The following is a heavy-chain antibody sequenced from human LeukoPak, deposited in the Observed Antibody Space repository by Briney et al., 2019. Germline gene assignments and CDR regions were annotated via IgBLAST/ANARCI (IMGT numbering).Heavy chain of an antibody. CDR2: IHYSETT. Sequence: SGTLSLTCTVSGGSTGTYSWAWVRQPPGRGLEWIGYIHYSETTNYNPSLKSRMTISLDTSKNQFSLKLTSVTAADTAVYMCARGFSSGLIEYWGQGSLVTVSS. V-gene: IGHV4-59*01. J-gene: IGHJ4*02. CDR1: GGSTGTYS. CDR3: ARGFSSGLIEY. D-gene: IGHD6-19*01.